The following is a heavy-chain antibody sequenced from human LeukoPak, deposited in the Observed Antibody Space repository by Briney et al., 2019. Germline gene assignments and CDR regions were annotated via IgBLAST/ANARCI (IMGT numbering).Heavy chain of an antibody. J-gene: IGHJ6*02. D-gene: IGHD2-15*01. Sequence: GGSLSLFCAASGFSFCSFGMLWVREARGEGLGGVAVLSYDGRNEYYTDSVKGRFTISRDNSKNTLHLQVNSLRAEDTAFYYCARKLGYCSGGSCQKRGMDVWGQGTTVTVSS. CDR1: GFSFCSFG. V-gene: IGHV3-30*03. CDR3: ARKLGYCSGGSCQKRGMDV. CDR2: LSYDGRNE.